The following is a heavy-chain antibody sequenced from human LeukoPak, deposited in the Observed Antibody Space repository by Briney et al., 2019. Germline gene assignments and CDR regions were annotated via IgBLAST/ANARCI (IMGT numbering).Heavy chain of an antibody. Sequence: QPGGSLRLSCAASGFTFSSYEMNWVRQAPGKGLEWVSCISSSGSTIYYADSVKGRFTISRDNAKNSLYLQMNSLRAEDTAVYYCARDLDSYGSDYWGQGTLVTVSS. J-gene: IGHJ4*02. V-gene: IGHV3-48*03. D-gene: IGHD5-18*01. CDR2: ISSSGSTI. CDR1: GFTFSSYE. CDR3: ARDLDSYGSDY.